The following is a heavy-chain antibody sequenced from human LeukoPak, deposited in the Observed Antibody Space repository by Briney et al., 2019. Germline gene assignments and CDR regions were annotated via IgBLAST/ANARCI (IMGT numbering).Heavy chain of an antibody. J-gene: IGHJ5*02. CDR3: ARVHYSKGVLDP. V-gene: IGHV4-34*01. CDR2: INHSGST. D-gene: IGHD3-10*01. CDR1: GGSFSGYY. Sequence: SETLSLTCAVYGGSFSGYYWSWIRQPPGKGLEWIGEINHSGSTNYNPSLKSRVTISVDTSKNQFSLKLSSVTAADTAVYYCARVHYSKGVLDPWGQGTLVTVSS.